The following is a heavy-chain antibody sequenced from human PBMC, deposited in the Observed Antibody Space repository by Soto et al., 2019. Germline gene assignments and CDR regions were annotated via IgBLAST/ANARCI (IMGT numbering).Heavy chain of an antibody. J-gene: IGHJ4*02. CDR2: INHSGSP. D-gene: IGHD7-27*01. CDR1: GGSFSPYQ. CDR3: ARDLRRDLVVGTGDLFDY. V-gene: IGHV4-34*01. Sequence: SETLSLTCAVYGGSFSPYQWSWIRQPPGKGLEWIGEINHSGSPNYNPSLKSRVTISVDTSKNQFSLKLNSVTAADTAVYYCARDLRRDLVVGTGDLFDYWGQGTLVTVSS.